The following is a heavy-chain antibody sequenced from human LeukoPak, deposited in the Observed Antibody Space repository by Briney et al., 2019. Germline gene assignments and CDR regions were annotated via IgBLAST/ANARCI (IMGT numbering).Heavy chain of an antibody. CDR3: ARGRGSTAMVTFVLDY. D-gene: IGHD5-18*01. Sequence: PGGSLRLSCAASGFTFSSYGMHWVRQAPGKGLEWVAVIWYDGSNKYYADSVKGRFTISRDNSKNTLYLQMNSLRAEDTAVYYCARGRGSTAMVTFVLDYWGQGTLVTVSS. CDR2: IWYDGSNK. CDR1: GFTFSSYG. V-gene: IGHV3-33*01. J-gene: IGHJ4*02.